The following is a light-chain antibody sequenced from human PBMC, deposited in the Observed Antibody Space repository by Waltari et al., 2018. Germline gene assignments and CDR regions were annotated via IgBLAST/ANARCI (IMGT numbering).Light chain of an antibody. J-gene: IGKJ2*01. CDR1: QSVLYSSNNKNY. V-gene: IGKV4-1*01. Sequence: DIVMTQSPDSLAVSLGERATINCKSSQSVLYSSNNKNYLARHQQKPGQPPKLLLYWASTRESGVPDRFSGSGSGTDFTLTISTLQAEDVAIYYCQQYYSTPYTFGQGTKLEIK. CDR3: QQYYSTPYT. CDR2: WAS.